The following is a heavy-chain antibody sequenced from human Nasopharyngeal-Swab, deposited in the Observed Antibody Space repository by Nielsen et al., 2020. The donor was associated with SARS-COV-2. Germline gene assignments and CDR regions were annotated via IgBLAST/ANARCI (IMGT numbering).Heavy chain of an antibody. CDR1: GFTFSRYG. Sequence: GESPKISCAASGFTFSRYGMHLVLQAPGQGLEWVAVISYDGSNKYYADSVKGRFTISRDNSKNTLYLQMNSLRAEDTAVYYCEKAYDYDYWGQGTLVTVSS. D-gene: IGHD5-12*01. J-gene: IGHJ4*02. V-gene: IGHV3-30*18. CDR2: ISYDGSNK. CDR3: EKAYDYDY.